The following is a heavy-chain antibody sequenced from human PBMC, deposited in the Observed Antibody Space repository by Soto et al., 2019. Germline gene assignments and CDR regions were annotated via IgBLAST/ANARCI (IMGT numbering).Heavy chain of an antibody. CDR1: GYSFTSYW. D-gene: IGHD2-2*01. Sequence: GESLKISCKGSGYSFTSYWISWVRQMPGKGLEWMGRIDPSDSYINYSPSFQGHVTISADKSISTAYLQWSSLKASDTAMYYCAGQPAAPTYYYYGMDVWGQGTTVTVSS. CDR2: IDPSDSYI. J-gene: IGHJ6*02. V-gene: IGHV5-10-1*01. CDR3: AGQPAAPTYYYYGMDV.